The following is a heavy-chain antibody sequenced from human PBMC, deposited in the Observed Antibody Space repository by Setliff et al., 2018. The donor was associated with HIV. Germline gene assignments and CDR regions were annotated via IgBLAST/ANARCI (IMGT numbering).Heavy chain of an antibody. CDR3: ARRRIVKAYYYYMDV. D-gene: IGHD3-16*02. CDR2: IYPGDSDT. J-gene: IGHJ6*03. Sequence: GESLKISCKGSGYSFTSYWIGWVRQMPGKGLEWMGIIYPGDSDTRYSPSFQGQVTISADKSISTAYLQWSNLKASDTAMYYCARRRIVKAYYYYMDVWGKGTTVTVSS. V-gene: IGHV5-51*01. CDR1: GYSFTSYW.